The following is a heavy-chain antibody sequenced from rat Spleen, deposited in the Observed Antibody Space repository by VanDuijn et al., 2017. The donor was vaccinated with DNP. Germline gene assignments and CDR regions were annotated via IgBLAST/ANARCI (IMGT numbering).Heavy chain of an antibody. V-gene: IGHV2-72*01. CDR1: VFSLTNNG. Sequence: QVQLEESGPGLMQPSETLSLTCTVSVFSLTNNGVGWVRQPLGKGLVWMGTIWAGGSTIYNSAVQSRLSISRDTSKSQVFLKMNSLQPEDTGTYYCARHEAAPFDYWGQGVMVTVSS. CDR2: IWAGGST. J-gene: IGHJ2*01. D-gene: IGHD1-2*01. CDR3: ARHEAAPFDY.